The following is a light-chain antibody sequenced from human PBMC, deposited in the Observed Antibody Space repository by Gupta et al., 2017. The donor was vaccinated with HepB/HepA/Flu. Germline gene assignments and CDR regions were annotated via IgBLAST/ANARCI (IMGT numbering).Light chain of an antibody. CDR1: QSVSSN. CDR3: QQYKDWPRT. V-gene: IGKV3-15*01. J-gene: IGKJ1*01. Sequence: ELVLTHSPATLSVSPGERATVSCRASQSVSSNLAWFQQKPGQAPRLLLDGASSRATGIPARFSSSGSGTEFTLTITGLQSEDFAVYYCQQYKDWPRTFGRGTKVEIK. CDR2: GAS.